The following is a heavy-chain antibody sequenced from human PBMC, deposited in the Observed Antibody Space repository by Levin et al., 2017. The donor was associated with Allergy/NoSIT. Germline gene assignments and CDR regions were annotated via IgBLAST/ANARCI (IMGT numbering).Heavy chain of an antibody. CDR3: ARTHSSSRYYYYYMDG. J-gene: IGHJ6*03. D-gene: IGHD6-13*01. Sequence: PGGSLRLSCAASGFPFSNYGMHWVRQAPGKGLEWVAVIWFDGSNKYYADSVKGRFTISRDNSKNTLYLQMSSLRAEDTAVYYCARTHSSSRYYYYYMDGWGKGTTVTVSS. CDR1: GFPFSNYG. CDR2: IWFDGSNK. V-gene: IGHV3-33*01.